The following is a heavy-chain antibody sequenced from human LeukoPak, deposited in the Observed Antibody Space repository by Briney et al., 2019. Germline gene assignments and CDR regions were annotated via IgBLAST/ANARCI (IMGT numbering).Heavy chain of an antibody. D-gene: IGHD3-22*01. CDR2: INDSGST. Sequence: PSETLSLTCTVSGGSISSYYWSWIRQPPGKGLEWIGYINDSGSTNSNPSLKSRVTMSVDTSKNQFSLKLSSVTAADTAVYYCARHVSYYDGSGYWPSLGPSFDYWGQGTLVTVSS. J-gene: IGHJ4*02. V-gene: IGHV4-59*08. CDR1: GGSISSYY. CDR3: ARHVSYYDGSGYWPSLGPSFDY.